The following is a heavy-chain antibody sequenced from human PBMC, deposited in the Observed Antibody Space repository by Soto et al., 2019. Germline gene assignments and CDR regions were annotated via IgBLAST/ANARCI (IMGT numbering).Heavy chain of an antibody. CDR3: ARGSDGDYFDS. CDR2: ISYTGSI. J-gene: IGHJ4*02. Sequence: SLTCTVSGGSISSDYWSWVRQPPGKGLEWIGRISYTGSIHYNPSLKSRVTISPDTSKMQFSLRPSSVTAADTAVYYCARGSDGDYFDSWGQGALVTVSS. V-gene: IGHV4-59*01. D-gene: IGHD3-16*01. CDR1: GGSISSDY.